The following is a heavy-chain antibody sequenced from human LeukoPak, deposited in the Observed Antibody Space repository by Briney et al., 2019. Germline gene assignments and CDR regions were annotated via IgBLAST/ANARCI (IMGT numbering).Heavy chain of an antibody. CDR2: MNPNSGNT. D-gene: IGHD6-13*01. Sequence: ASVKVSCKASGYTFTSYDINWVRQAPGQGLEWMGWMNPNSGNTGYAQKFQGRVTITRNTSISTAYMELSSLRSEDTAVYYCARSRLEPKYSSSWYSSRDNWFDPWGQGTLVTVSS. CDR1: GYTFTSYD. J-gene: IGHJ5*02. CDR3: ARSRLEPKYSSSWYSSRDNWFDP. V-gene: IGHV1-8*03.